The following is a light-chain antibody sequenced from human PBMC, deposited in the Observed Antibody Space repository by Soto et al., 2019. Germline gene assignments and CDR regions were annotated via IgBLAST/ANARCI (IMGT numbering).Light chain of an antibody. Sequence: DIVMTQTPLSAPVILGQPASISCRSIQSLEHSNGNTYLSWLQQRPGQPPRLLIQKISERFYGVPERFSGSGAGTDFTLRISRVEAEDVGTYYCMKTTYFPWTFGQGTKVEIK. V-gene: IGKV2-24*01. CDR1: QSLEHSNGNTY. J-gene: IGKJ1*01. CDR3: MKTTYFPWT. CDR2: KIS.